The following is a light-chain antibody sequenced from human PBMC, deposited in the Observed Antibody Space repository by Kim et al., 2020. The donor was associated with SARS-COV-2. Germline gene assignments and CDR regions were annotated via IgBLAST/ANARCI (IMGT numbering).Light chain of an antibody. CDR2: GKN. CDR1: SLRSYY. V-gene: IGLV3-19*01. J-gene: IGLJ3*02. CDR3: KSRDSSAKHWV. Sequence: SSELTQDPAVSVALGQTVRITCQGDSLRSYYASWYQQKPGQAPVLVIYGKNNRPSGIPDRFSGSSSGNTASLTITGAQAEEEADYYCKSRDSSAKHWVF.